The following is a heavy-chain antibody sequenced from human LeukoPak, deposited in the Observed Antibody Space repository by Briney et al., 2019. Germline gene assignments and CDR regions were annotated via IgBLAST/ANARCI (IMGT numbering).Heavy chain of an antibody. CDR3: ARAGFGDPFDY. J-gene: IGHJ4*02. CDR1: GGSISSYY. CDR2: IYYSGST. Sequence: SETLSLTCTVSGGSISSYYWSWIRQPPGKGLEWIGYIYYSGSTNYNPSLKSRVTISVDTSKNQFSLKLSSVTAADTAVYYCARAGFGDPFDYWGQGTLVTVFS. V-gene: IGHV4-59*01. D-gene: IGHD4-17*01.